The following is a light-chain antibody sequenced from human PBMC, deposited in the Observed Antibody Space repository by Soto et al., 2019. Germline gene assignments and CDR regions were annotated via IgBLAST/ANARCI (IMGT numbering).Light chain of an antibody. CDR3: QSYDSSLSGSRV. J-gene: IGLJ2*01. CDR1: SSNIGAGYD. CDR2: GNS. V-gene: IGLV1-40*01. Sequence: QSVLTQPPSVSGAPGQRVTMSCTGSSSNIGAGYDVHWYQQLPGTAPKLLIYGNSNRPSGVPDRFSGSKSGTSASLAITGLQAEYEADYYCQSYDSSLSGSRVFGGGTKVTVL.